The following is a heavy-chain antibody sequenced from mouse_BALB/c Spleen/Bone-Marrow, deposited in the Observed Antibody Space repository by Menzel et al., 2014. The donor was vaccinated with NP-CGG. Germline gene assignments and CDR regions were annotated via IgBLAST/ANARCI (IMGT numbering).Heavy chain of an antibody. CDR2: IYPGDGET. D-gene: IGHD2-2*01. J-gene: IGHJ3*01. V-gene: IGHV1-80*01. CDR3: AKVTSGFAY. CDR1: GYAFSSYW. Sequence: VQLQQSGAELVRPGSSVKICCKASGYAFSSYWMTWVKQRPGQGLEWIGQIYPGDGETNYNGKFKGKATLTADKSSSTAYMQLSGLTSEDSAVYFCAKVTSGFAYWGQGTLVTVSA.